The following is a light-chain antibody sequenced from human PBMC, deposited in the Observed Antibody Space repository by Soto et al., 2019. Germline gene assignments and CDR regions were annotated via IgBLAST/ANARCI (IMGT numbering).Light chain of an antibody. J-gene: IGLJ3*02. CDR3: QSYDSSISGWV. CDR1: SSNIGAGYD. Sequence: QSVLTQPPSVSGAPGQRVTISCTGSSSNIGAGYDVHWYHQLPGTAPKLLIYGNSNRPSGVPDRFSGSKSGTSASLAITGLQAEDEADYYCQSYDSSISGWVFGGGTKLTVL. V-gene: IGLV1-40*01. CDR2: GNS.